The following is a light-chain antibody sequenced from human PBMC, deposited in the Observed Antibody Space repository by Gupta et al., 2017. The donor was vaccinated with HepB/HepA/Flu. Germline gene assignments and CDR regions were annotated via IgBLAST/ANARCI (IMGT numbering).Light chain of an antibody. J-gene: IGLJ3*02. Sequence: VLTLPPSLPGPPAQRVNIASSGSYCNMGGNFINWYQQDPETAPKLLICGTNKRPSGGPDRFSGAKYGTTAAMVISGIQEEDEADYYCAAGDDSRNGPVFGGGTKLTVL. CDR3: AAGDDSRNGPV. V-gene: IGLV1-44*01. CDR2: GTN. CDR1: YCNMGGNF.